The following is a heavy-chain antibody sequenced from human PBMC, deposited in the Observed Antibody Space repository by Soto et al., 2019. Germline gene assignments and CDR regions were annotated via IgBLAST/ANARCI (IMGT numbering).Heavy chain of an antibody. V-gene: IGHV1-46*01. CDR1: GYTFTSYY. J-gene: IGHJ3*02. CDR3: ARDYYTVVTQNAFDI. D-gene: IGHD2-21*02. CDR2: INPSGGST. Sequence: ASVKVSCKASGYTFTSYYMHWVRPAPGQGLEWMGIINPSGGSTSYAQKFQGRVTMTRDTATSTVYMELSSLRSEDTAVYYCARDYYTVVTQNAFDIGGQGTMVTVSS.